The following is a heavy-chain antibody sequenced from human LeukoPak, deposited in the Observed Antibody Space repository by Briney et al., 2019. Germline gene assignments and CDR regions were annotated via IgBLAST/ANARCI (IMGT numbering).Heavy chain of an antibody. CDR1: GYTFTSYG. J-gene: IGHJ5*02. V-gene: IGHV1-18*01. Sequence: ASVKVSCKASGYTFTSYGISWVRQAPGQGLEWMGWISAYNGNTNYAQKLQGRVTMTTDTSTSTAYMELRSLRSDDTAVYYCARASPTLYYDFWSGYTGHNWFDPWGQGTLVTVSS. CDR2: ISAYNGNT. CDR3: ARASPTLYYDFWSGYTGHNWFDP. D-gene: IGHD3-3*01.